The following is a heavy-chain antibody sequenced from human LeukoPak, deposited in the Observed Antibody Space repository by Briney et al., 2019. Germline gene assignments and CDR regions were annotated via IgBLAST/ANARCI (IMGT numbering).Heavy chain of an antibody. Sequence: PGGSLRLSCTASGFTFDTYNFNWVRQAPGKGLERVAIIRSYSSYIHYAGSVKGRFTIARDDAKKSMFLVMNSLRVEDTAVYFCARYSEVYYYVDVWGTGTTVTVSS. J-gene: IGHJ6*03. V-gene: IGHV3-21*01. D-gene: IGHD2-15*01. CDR3: ARYSEVYYYVDV. CDR1: GFTFDTYN. CDR2: IRSYSSYI.